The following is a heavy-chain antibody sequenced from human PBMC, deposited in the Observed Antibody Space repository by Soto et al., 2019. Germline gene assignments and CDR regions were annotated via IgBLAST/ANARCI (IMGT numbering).Heavy chain of an antibody. CDR1: GFTFSRYA. D-gene: IGHD1-1*01. Sequence: EVQLLESGGGLVQPGGSLRLSCAASGFTFSRYAMSWVRQAPGKGLEWVSAISAGGGNTYYRDSVKGRFTISRDNSKNTLYLRMNSLRAEDTAVYFCAETTPSIHWFDPWGQGTLVTVSS. CDR3: AETTPSIHWFDP. V-gene: IGHV3-23*01. CDR2: ISAGGGNT. J-gene: IGHJ5*02.